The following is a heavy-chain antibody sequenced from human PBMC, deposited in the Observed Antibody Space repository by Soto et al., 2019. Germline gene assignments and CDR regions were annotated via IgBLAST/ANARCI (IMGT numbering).Heavy chain of an antibody. J-gene: IGHJ6*02. CDR2: ISSSSTYI. V-gene: IGHV3-21*04. CDR3: AKRYVPTPLYGMDV. D-gene: IGHD3-16*01. CDR1: GFTFSSYS. Sequence: PLGSLKLSCAASGFTFSSYSMNWVRQAPGKGLEWVSSISSSSTYIYYADSVKGRFTISRDNSKNTLYLQMNSLRAEDTAVYYCAKRYVPTPLYGMDVWGQGTTVTVSS.